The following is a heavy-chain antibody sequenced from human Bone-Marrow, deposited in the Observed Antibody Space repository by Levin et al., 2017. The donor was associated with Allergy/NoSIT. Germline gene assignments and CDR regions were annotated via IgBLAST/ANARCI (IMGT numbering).Heavy chain of an antibody. CDR3: ARVSSSGWHVGY. CDR1: GGSFSNYY. J-gene: IGHJ4*02. D-gene: IGHD6-19*01. V-gene: IGHV4-34*01. CDR2: INHSGST. Sequence: NASETLSLTCAVFGGSFSNYYWSWIRQPPGKGLEWIGEINHSGSTNYNPSLKSRVTISLDTSKKQFSLKLSSVTAADTAVYYCARVSSSGWHVGYWGQGTLVTVSS.